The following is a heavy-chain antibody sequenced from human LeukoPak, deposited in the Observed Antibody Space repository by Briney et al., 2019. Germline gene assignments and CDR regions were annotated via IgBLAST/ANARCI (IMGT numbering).Heavy chain of an antibody. CDR3: ARDRDAAIMPSDY. CDR1: GFTFSSYA. CDR2: ISYDGSNK. J-gene: IGHJ4*02. V-gene: IGHV3-30-3*01. Sequence: GGSLRLSCAASGFTFSSYAMHWVRQAPGKGLEWVAVISYDGSNKYYADSVKGRFTISRDNSKNTLYLQMNSLRAEDTAVYYCARDRDAAIMPSDYWGQGTLVTVSS. D-gene: IGHD6-25*01.